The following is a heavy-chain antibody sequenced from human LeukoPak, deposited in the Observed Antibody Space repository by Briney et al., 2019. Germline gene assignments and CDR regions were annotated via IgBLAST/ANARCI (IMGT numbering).Heavy chain of an antibody. V-gene: IGHV5-51*01. Sequence: GESLKISCKGSGYSFTSYWIGWVRQMPGKGLEWMEIIYPGDSDTRYSPSFQGQVTISADKSISTAYLQWSSLKASDTAMYYCARLPPYYYDSSGYPDYWGQGTLVTVSS. CDR3: ARLPPYYYDSSGYPDY. D-gene: IGHD3-22*01. CDR2: IYPGDSDT. CDR1: GYSFTSYW. J-gene: IGHJ4*02.